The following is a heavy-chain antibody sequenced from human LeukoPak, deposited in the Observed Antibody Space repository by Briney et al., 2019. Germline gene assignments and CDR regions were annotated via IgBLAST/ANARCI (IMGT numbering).Heavy chain of an antibody. V-gene: IGHV4-39*01. CDR2: INYGGNT. D-gene: IGHD2-15*01. CDR3: ARLWSTSCKGGSCPHQPNY. J-gene: IGHJ4*02. CDR1: GGSISSSAYH. Sequence: SETLSLTCTVSGGSISSSAYHWGWIRQPPGKGLEWIGTINYGGNTYYNLSLKSRVIIFLDTSKNQFSLKLSSVTAADTAAYYCARLWSTSCKGGSCPHQPNYWGQGTRVTVPS.